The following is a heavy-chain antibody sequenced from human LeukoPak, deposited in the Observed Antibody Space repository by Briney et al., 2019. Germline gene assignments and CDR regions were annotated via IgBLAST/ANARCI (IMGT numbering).Heavy chain of an antibody. J-gene: IGHJ4*02. CDR3: ARGVYFDY. CDR1: GGSISSGDHY. V-gene: IGHV4-30-4*01. Sequence: SQTLSLTCTVSGGSISSGDHYWSWIRQPPGQGLEWIGYIYYSGGTYYNPSLKSRVTISVDTSKNQFSLKLSSVTAADTAVYYCARGVYFDYWGQGTPVTVSS. CDR2: IYYSGGT.